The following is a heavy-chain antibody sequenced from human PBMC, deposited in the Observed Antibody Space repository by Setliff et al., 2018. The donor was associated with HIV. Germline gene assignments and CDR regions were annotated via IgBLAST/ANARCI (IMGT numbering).Heavy chain of an antibody. Sequence: QAGGSLRLSCAASGFTFSSYGMHWVRQAPGKGLEWVAVIWYDGSNKYYADSVKGRFTISRDNSKNTLYLQMNSLRAEDTAVYYCAKEVHVSSYYGMDVWGQGTTVTVSS. CDR2: IWYDGSNK. CDR3: AKEVHVSSYYGMDV. J-gene: IGHJ6*02. D-gene: IGHD3-16*01. CDR1: GFTFSSYG. V-gene: IGHV3-33*06.